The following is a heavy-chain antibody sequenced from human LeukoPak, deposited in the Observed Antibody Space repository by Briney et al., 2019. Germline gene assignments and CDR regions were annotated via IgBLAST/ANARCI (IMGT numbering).Heavy chain of an antibody. CDR1: GGTFSSYA. CDR3: ANAAAESVYYFDY. J-gene: IGHJ4*02. D-gene: IGHD6-13*01. CDR2: IIPILGIA. Sequence: SVKVSCKASGGTFSSYAISWVRQALGQGLEWMGRIIPILGIANYAQKFQGRVTITADKSTSTAYMELSSLRSEDTAVYYCANAAAESVYYFDYWGQGTLVTVSS. V-gene: IGHV1-69*04.